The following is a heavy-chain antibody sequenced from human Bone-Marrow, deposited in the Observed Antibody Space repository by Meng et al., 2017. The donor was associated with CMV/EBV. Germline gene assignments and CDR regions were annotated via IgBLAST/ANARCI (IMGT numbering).Heavy chain of an antibody. CDR2: IFSNDEK. CDR3: AHRRGYCSSTSCPPIYYYYYGMDV. CDR1: GFSLSNARMG. V-gene: IGHV2-26*01. Sequence: SGPTLVKPTETLTLTCTVSGFSLSNARMGVSWIRQPPGKALEWLAHIFSNDEKSYSTSLKSRLTISKDTSKNQVVLTMTNMDPVDTATYYCAHRRGYCSSTSCPPIYYYYYGMDVWGQGTTVTVSS. J-gene: IGHJ6*02. D-gene: IGHD2-2*01.